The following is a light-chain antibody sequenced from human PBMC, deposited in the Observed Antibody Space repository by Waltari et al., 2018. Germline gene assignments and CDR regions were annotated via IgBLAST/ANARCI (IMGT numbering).Light chain of an antibody. CDR2: GAS. J-gene: IGKJ1*01. V-gene: IGKV3-15*01. CDR1: QSVSNS. CDR3: QQYDTWPRT. Sequence: EIVMTQSPATLSVSPGERATLSCRTSQSVSNSLAWYQQNPGQAPRLLIFGASTRATGIPARFSGSGSGTEFTLTISSLQSEDFAVYYCQQYDTWPRTFGQGTKEEIK.